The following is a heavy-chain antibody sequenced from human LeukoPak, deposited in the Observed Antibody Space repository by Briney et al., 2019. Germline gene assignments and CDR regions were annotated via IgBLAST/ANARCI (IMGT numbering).Heavy chain of an antibody. CDR2: ISSSGSTI. J-gene: IGHJ6*03. CDR3: AKEGYSSSWYLPSYYYYYYMDV. Sequence: GGSLRLSCAASGFTFSSYEMNWVRQAPGKGLEWVSYISSSGSTIYYADSVKGRFTISRDNAKNTLYLQMNSLRAEDTAVYYCAKEGYSSSWYLPSYYYYYYMDVWGKGTTVTVSS. CDR1: GFTFSSYE. V-gene: IGHV3-48*03. D-gene: IGHD6-13*01.